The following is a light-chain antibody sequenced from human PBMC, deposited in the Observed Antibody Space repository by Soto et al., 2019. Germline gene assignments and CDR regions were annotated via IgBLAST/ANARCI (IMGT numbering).Light chain of an antibody. Sequence: DIQMIQSPSSLFASVGDRVTITCRASQGLNNFLAWYQQKPGKVPKVLIYATSTLQSGVPSRFSGSGSGTDFTLTISSLQPEDVATYYCQKYDNAPLTFGGGTKV. CDR1: QGLNNF. V-gene: IGKV1-27*01. CDR2: ATS. CDR3: QKYDNAPLT. J-gene: IGKJ4*01.